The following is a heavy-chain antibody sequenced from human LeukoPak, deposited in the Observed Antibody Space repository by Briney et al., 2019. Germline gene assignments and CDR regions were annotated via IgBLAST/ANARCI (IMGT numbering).Heavy chain of an antibody. D-gene: IGHD1-1*01. CDR1: GVSISSSNSY. Sequence: SETLSLTCTVSGVSISSSNSYWGWIRQPPGKGLEWIGSIYYSGNTYYNASLKSQVSISIDTSKNQFSLRLTSVTAADTAVYYCARRAYSAAYWKHFDYWGQGTLVTVSS. J-gene: IGHJ4*02. CDR3: ARRAYSAAYWKHFDY. CDR2: IYYSGNT. V-gene: IGHV4-39*01.